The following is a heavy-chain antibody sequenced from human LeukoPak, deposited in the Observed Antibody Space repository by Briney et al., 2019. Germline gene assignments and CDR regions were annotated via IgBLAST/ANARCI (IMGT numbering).Heavy chain of an antibody. V-gene: IGHV3-11*01. D-gene: IGHD3-16*02. Sequence: GGSLRLSCAASGFTFSDYYMSWIRQAPGKGLEWVSYISSSGSTIYYADSVKGRFTISRDNAKNSLYLQMNSLRAEDTAVYYCAKDMITFGGVIVIPDFDYWGQGTLVTVSS. CDR1: GFTFSDYY. J-gene: IGHJ4*02. CDR2: ISSSGSTI. CDR3: AKDMITFGGVIVIPDFDY.